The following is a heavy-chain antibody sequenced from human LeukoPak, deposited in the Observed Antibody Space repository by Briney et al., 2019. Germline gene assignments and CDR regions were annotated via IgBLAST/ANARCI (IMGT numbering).Heavy chain of an antibody. CDR3: AREGSGPSPLPDV. CDR1: GGSISSYY. D-gene: IGHD3-10*01. V-gene: IGHV4-59*01. Sequence: SETLSLTCTVSGGSISSYYWSWIRQPPGKGLGWIGYIYYSGSTNYNPSLKSRVTISVDTSKNQFSLKLSSVTAADTAVYYCAREGSGPSPLPDVWGQGTTVTVSS. J-gene: IGHJ6*02. CDR2: IYYSGST.